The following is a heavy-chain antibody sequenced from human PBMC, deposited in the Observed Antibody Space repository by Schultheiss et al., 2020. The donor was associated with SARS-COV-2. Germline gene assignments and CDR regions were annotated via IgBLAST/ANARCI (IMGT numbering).Heavy chain of an antibody. CDR2: IYYSGST. CDR3: ARDRDYLDAFDI. V-gene: IGHV4-61*01. J-gene: IGHJ3*02. D-gene: IGHD2/OR15-2a*01. CDR1: GGSVSSGSYY. Sequence: SETLSLTCTVSGGSVSSGSYYWSWIRQPPGKGLEWIGYIYYSGSTNYNPSLKSRVTISVDTSKNQFSLKLSSVTAADTAVYYCARDRDYLDAFDIWGQGTMVTVSS.